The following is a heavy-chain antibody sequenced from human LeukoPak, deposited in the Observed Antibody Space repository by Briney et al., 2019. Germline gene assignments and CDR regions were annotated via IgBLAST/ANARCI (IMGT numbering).Heavy chain of an antibody. J-gene: IGHJ4*02. CDR3: ARGVWNDYYFDY. Sequence: SETLSLTCTVSGGSFSSMSHFWGWIRQPPGKGLEWIGSIYSTTASYYNPSLGSRVTISVDTSKNQLSLELTSVTAADTAVYYCARGVWNDYYFDYWGQRTLVTVSS. D-gene: IGHD1-1*01. V-gene: IGHV4-39*02. CDR1: GGSFSSMSHF. CDR2: IYSTTAS.